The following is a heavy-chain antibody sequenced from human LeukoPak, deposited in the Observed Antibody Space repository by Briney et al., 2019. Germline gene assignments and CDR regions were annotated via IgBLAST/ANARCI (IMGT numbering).Heavy chain of an antibody. CDR3: ARVTGTWWADY. J-gene: IGHJ4*02. Sequence: PGGSLRLFCAASGFTVSNYGMNWVRQDPGEGLEWVSYISSSGTTIYYADSVKGRFTISRDNAKNSLHLQMNSLRDEDTAVYYCARVTGTWWADYWGQGTLVTVSS. CDR1: GFTVSNYG. CDR2: ISSSGTTI. D-gene: IGHD2-8*02. V-gene: IGHV3-48*02.